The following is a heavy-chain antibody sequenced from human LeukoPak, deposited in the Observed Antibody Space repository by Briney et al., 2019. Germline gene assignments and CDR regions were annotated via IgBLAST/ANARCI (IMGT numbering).Heavy chain of an antibody. Sequence: SVKVSCKASGGTFSSYAISWVRPAPGQGLEWMRTIIPILDIANYAQKFQGRVSVTANKSTSTAYMELSSLRSEDTAVYYCALRGYNDGKYYFDSWGQGTLVTVSS. CDR1: GGTFSSYA. CDR3: ALRGYNDGKYYFDS. D-gene: IGHD5-18*01. J-gene: IGHJ4*02. V-gene: IGHV1-69*04. CDR2: IIPILDIA.